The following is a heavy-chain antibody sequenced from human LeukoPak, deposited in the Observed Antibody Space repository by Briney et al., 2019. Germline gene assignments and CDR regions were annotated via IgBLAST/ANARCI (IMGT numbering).Heavy chain of an antibody. Sequence: GGSLRLSCAASGFTFRDYVISWVRQAPGKGLEWVSSISPTGDSTYYAGSVRGRFTLSRDNSKNTVYFQMNSLRAGDTAIYYCAQDWPSAVTTTPGFWGQGTMVIVSS. CDR2: ISPTGDST. D-gene: IGHD4-17*01. J-gene: IGHJ3*01. V-gene: IGHV3-23*01. CDR1: GFTFRDYV. CDR3: AQDWPSAVTTTPGF.